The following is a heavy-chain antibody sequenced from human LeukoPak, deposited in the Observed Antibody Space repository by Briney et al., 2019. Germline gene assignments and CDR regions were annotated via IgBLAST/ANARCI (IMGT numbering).Heavy chain of an antibody. V-gene: IGHV3-21*01. CDR2: ISSSSSYI. Sequence: GGSLRLSCAASGFTFSSYSMIWVRQAPGKGLEWVSSISSSSSYIYYADSVKGRFTISRDNAKNSLYLQMNSLRAEDTAVYYCAREAVGATHFDYWGQGTLVTVSS. D-gene: IGHD1-26*01. J-gene: IGHJ4*02. CDR3: AREAVGATHFDY. CDR1: GFTFSSYS.